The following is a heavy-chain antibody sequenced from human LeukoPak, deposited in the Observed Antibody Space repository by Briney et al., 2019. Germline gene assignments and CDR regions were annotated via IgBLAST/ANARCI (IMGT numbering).Heavy chain of an antibody. V-gene: IGHV3-23*01. CDR3: ARSYVGADRYFDY. CDR2: ISGGGGDI. CDR1: GFTFSTYA. J-gene: IGHJ4*02. D-gene: IGHD1-26*01. Sequence: GGSLRLSCAASGFTFSTYAMSWARRAPGRGREGVSAISGGGGDIYYADSVKGRFTISRDNSKNTLYLQMNSLRVEDTAVYYCARSYVGADRYFDYWGQGTLVTVSS.